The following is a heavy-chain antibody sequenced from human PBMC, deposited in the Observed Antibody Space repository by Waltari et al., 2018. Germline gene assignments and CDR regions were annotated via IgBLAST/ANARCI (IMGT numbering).Heavy chain of an antibody. CDR2: IYYSGTT. D-gene: IGHD7-27*01. CDR1: GYSVTGGFY. J-gene: IGHJ4*02. CDR3: VRDRPTGEVDQ. Sequence: QVQLQESGPGLVKPSETLSLTCSVSGYSVTGGFYWGWIRQAPGKGLEWLANIYYSGTTSYNPSLRGRVTLSVDTSKNQFSLKLTSLTAADTAVYYCVRDRPTGEVDQWGPGTLVTVSS. V-gene: IGHV4-38-2*02.